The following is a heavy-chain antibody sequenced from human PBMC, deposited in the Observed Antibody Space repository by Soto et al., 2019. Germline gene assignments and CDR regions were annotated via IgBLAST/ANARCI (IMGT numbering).Heavy chain of an antibody. J-gene: IGHJ6*03. V-gene: IGHV5-51*03. CDR1: GYSFTSYW. CDR2: IYPGDSDT. CDR3: ARLYGDYMGYYYMDV. D-gene: IGHD4-17*01. Sequence: EVQLVQSGAEVKKPGESLKISCKGSGYSFTSYWIGWMRQMPGKGLEWMGIIYPGDSDTRYRPSFQGQVTISADKSISTAYLQWSSLKASDTAMYYCARLYGDYMGYYYMDVWGKGTTVTVSS.